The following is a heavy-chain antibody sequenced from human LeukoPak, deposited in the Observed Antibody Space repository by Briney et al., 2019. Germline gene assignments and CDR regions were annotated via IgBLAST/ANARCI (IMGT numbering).Heavy chain of an antibody. Sequence: GRSLRLSCAASGFTFDDYAMHWVRQAPGKGLEWVSGISWNSGSIGYADSVKGRFTISRDNAKNSLYLQMNSLRAEDTAVYYCARDRGAEARDGYNWPYYYYYMDVWGKGTTVTVSS. CDR1: GFTFDDYA. CDR2: ISWNSGSI. D-gene: IGHD5-24*01. CDR3: ARDRGAEARDGYNWPYYYYYMDV. V-gene: IGHV3-9*01. J-gene: IGHJ6*03.